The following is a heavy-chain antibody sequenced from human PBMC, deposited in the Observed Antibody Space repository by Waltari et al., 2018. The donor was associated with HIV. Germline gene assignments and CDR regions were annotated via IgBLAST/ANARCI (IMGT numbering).Heavy chain of an antibody. CDR3: SRSESSTWANLDF. Sequence: QVQLVQSGTEVRNPGASVTVACRTSGYTFGAYNLHWVRQAPGEGFEWVGGINPGNGDTDYAQKFQGWVTMTKGTSSNTVYLTLNRLRSDDTAIYYCSRSESSTWANLDFWGQGTLVSVSS. CDR1: GYTFGAYN. D-gene: IGHD3-10*01. J-gene: IGHJ4*02. V-gene: IGHV1-2*04. CDR2: INPGNGDT.